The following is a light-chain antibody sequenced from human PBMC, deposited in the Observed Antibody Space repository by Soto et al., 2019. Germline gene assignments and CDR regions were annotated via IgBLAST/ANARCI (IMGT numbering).Light chain of an antibody. CDR3: QQYNNWPPDRT. Sequence: EIVMTQSPATLSVSPGERDTLSCRARQSVSSNFAWYQQKPGQAPRLLIYGASTRATGIPARFSGSGSGTEFTLTISSLQSEDFAIYCCQQYNNWPPDRTFGQGTKVQI. CDR2: GAS. CDR1: QSVSSN. J-gene: IGKJ1*01. V-gene: IGKV3-15*01.